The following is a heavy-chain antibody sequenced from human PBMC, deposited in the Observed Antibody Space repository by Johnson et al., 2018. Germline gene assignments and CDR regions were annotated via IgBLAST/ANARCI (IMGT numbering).Heavy chain of an antibody. CDR1: GFTFGTYS. CDR3: ATCSSSNYYYYYMDV. Sequence: VQLVQSGGGLVKPGGSLRLSCAASGFTFGTYSMNWVRQAPGKGLEWVSYISGSSSYIYYADSVKGRFTISRDNAKNSLYLQMNSLRAEDTAVYYCATCSSSNYYYYYMDVGGKGTTVTVSS. J-gene: IGHJ6*03. D-gene: IGHD6-6*01. CDR2: ISGSSSYI. V-gene: IGHV3-21*05.